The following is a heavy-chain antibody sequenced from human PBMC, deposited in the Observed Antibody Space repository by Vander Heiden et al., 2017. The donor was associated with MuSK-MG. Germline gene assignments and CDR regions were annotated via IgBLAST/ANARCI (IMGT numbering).Heavy chain of an antibody. Sequence: QVTLKESGPALVKPRQTLTLTCTFSGFSLSTSAMRVSWIRQPPGKALEWLARVDWEDNKFYSTSLKTRLTISQDSSKNQVVLTMTNMDPVDTATYDGARGVPAFDVWGQGTMVTVSS. CDR3: ARGVPAFDV. J-gene: IGHJ3*01. V-gene: IGHV2-70*04. CDR2: VDWEDNK. D-gene: IGHD3-10*01. CDR1: GFSLSTSAMR.